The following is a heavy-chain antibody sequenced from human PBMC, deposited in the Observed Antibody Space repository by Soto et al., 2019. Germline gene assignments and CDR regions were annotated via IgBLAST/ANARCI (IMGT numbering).Heavy chain of an antibody. CDR2: IIPIFGTA. CDR1: GGTFSSYA. CDR3: ARDRGSYYYDY. D-gene: IGHD1-26*01. Sequence: GASVKVSYKASGGTFSSYAISWVRQAPGQGLEWMGGIIPIFGTANYAQKFQGRVTITADESTSTAYMELSSLRSEDTAVYYCARDRGSYYYDYWGQGTLVTVSS. J-gene: IGHJ4*02. V-gene: IGHV1-69*13.